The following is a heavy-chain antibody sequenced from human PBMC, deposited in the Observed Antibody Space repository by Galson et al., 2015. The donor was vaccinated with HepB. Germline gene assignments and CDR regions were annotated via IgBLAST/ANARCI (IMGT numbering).Heavy chain of an antibody. Sequence: SLRLSCAVSGFTFSNYGMSWVRRAPGKGLEWVSSISGSGGNTNYADSVTGRFTISRDNSKGTLFLQMNSLRAEDTAVYYCAKGYCGSTSCYAFDIWGQGTMITVSS. CDR2: ISGSGGNT. V-gene: IGHV3-23*01. D-gene: IGHD2-2*01. J-gene: IGHJ3*02. CDR1: GFTFSNYG. CDR3: AKGYCGSTSCYAFDI.